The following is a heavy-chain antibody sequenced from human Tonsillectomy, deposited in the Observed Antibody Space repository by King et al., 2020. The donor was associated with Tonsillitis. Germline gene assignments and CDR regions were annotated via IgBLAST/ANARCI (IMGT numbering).Heavy chain of an antibody. Sequence: QLQESGSRLVMPSQTLSLTCTVSGGSISSGTYSWSWIRQPPGKGLEWIGYMFYSGSAYYNPSFKSRVTLSVDRSKNQFSLKLKSVTAADTAMYYCARAANDFDWLLNPWFDPWGQGTQVTVSS. J-gene: IGHJ5*01. CDR1: GGSISSGTYS. V-gene: IGHV4-30-2*01. CDR3: ARAANDFDWLLNPWFDP. CDR2: MFYSGSA. D-gene: IGHD3-9*01.